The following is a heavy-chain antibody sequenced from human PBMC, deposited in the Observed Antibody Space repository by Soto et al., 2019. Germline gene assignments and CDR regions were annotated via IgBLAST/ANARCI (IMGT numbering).Heavy chain of an antibody. V-gene: IGHV3-66*01. CDR2: IYSGGST. Sequence: GGSLRLSCAASGFTVSSNYMSWVRQAPGKGLEWASVIYSGGSTYYADSVKGRFTISRDNSKNTLYLQMNSLRAEDTAVYYCARVYYDILTGYYYYFDYWGQGTLVTVSS. D-gene: IGHD3-9*01. J-gene: IGHJ4*02. CDR3: ARVYYDILTGYYYYFDY. CDR1: GFTVSSNY.